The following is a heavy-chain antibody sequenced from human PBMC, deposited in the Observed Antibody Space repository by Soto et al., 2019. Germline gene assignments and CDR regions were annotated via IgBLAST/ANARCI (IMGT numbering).Heavy chain of an antibody. CDR2: ISGSGGGT. V-gene: IGHV3-23*01. Sequence: GGSLRLSCAASGFTFSSYAMSWVRQAPGQGLEWVSGISGSGGGTYYADSVKGRFTISRDNSKNTLYLQMNSLRAEDTAVYYCAKVRFEAYYFDYWGQGTLVTVSS. J-gene: IGHJ4*02. D-gene: IGHD3-10*01. CDR1: GFTFSSYA. CDR3: AKVRFEAYYFDY.